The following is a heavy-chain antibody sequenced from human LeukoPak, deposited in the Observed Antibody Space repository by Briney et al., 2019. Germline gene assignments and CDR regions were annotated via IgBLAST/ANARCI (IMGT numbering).Heavy chain of an antibody. V-gene: IGHV4-61*02. J-gene: IGHJ3*02. CDR2: IYTSGST. CDR3: ASDRIEVDAFDI. D-gene: IGHD2-15*01. CDR1: GGSISSGSYY. Sequence: PSQTLSLTCTVSGGSISSGSYYWSWIRQPAGKGLEWIGRIYTSGSTNYNPSLKSRVTISVDTSKNQFSLKLSSVTAADTAVYYCASDRIEVDAFDIWGQGTMVTVSS.